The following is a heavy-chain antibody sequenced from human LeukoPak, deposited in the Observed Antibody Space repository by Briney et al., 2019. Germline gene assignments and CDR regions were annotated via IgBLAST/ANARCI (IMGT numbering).Heavy chain of an antibody. V-gene: IGHV4-39*01. CDR1: GGSISSSSYY. CDR2: IYYSGST. J-gene: IGHJ4*02. D-gene: IGHD2-2*01. CDR3: ARLPAYCSTTSCSFDS. Sequence: PSETLSLTCTVYGGSISSSSYYWGWIRQPPGKGPEWIGNIYYSGSTYYNPSLKSRVTISVDTSKNQFSLKLTSVTAADTAVYYCARLPAYCSTTSCSFDSWGQGTLVAVSS.